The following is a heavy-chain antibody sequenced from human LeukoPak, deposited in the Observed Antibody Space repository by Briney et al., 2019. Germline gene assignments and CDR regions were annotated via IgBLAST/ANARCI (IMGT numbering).Heavy chain of an antibody. CDR1: GFSFTNYW. CDR2: IDPSDSYT. D-gene: IGHD3-16*02. J-gene: IGHJ4*02. CDR3: ARGAFGGVIVHFDN. Sequence: GESLKISCKGSGFSFTNYWISWVRQMPGKGLEWMGRIDPSDSYTNYSPSFQGHVTISVDRSSSTAYLQWRSLKGSDTAMYYCARGAFGGVIVHFDNWGQGTLVTVSS. V-gene: IGHV5-10-1*01.